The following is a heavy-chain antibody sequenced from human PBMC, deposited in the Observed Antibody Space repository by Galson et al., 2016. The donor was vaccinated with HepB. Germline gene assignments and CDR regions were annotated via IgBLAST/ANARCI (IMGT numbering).Heavy chain of an antibody. CDR2: INNILKNT. J-gene: IGHJ5*02. V-gene: IGHV3-48*03. D-gene: IGHD6-19*01. Sequence: SLRLSCAASGFIFRDYEMNWVRQAPGKGLEWVSYINNILKNTYYADSVKGRFTISRDNAKNSLFLQMNSLRAEDTAVYFCARSLSGWYNSFDPWGQGTLVTVSS. CDR3: ARSLSGWYNSFDP. CDR1: GFIFRDYE.